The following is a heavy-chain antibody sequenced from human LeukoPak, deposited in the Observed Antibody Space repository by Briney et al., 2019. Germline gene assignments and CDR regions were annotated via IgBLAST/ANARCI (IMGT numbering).Heavy chain of an antibody. D-gene: IGHD6-19*01. CDR3: AKDETHSSGWAPFDS. V-gene: IGHV3-23*01. Sequence: GGSLRLSCAASGFNVCRKYMNCVRQAPGKGLEWVSAMIGSGSSTYYADSVKGRFTISRDNARNTLFLQMNSLRVEDTAVYYCAKDETHSSGWAPFDSWGQGTLVIVSS. J-gene: IGHJ4*02. CDR1: GFNVCRKY. CDR2: MIGSGSST.